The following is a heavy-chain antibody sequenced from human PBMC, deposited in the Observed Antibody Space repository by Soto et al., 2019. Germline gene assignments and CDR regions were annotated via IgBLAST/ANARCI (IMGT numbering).Heavy chain of an antibody. CDR2: MNPNSGNT. Sequence: QVQLVQSGAEVKKPGASVKVSCKASGYTFTSYDINWVRQATGQGLEWMGWMNPNSGNTGYAQKLQGRVTKTRNTSISTAYMERSSLRSEDTAVYYGGRGRLRLRGVVVYWGQGTLVTVSS. V-gene: IGHV1-8*01. CDR3: GRGRLRLRGVVVY. CDR1: GYTFTSYD. D-gene: IGHD5-12*01. J-gene: IGHJ4*02.